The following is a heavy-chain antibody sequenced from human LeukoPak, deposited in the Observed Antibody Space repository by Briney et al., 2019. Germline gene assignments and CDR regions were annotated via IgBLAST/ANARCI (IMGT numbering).Heavy chain of an antibody. CDR2: IYTSGST. J-gene: IGHJ4*02. V-gene: IGHV4-4*07. Sequence: SETLSLTCTVSGGSISSYYWSWIRQPAGKGLEWIGRIYTSGSTNYNPSLKSRVTMSVDTSKNQFSLKLSSVTAADTAVYYCARSWYCGGDCYSGNFDYWGQGTLVTVSS. D-gene: IGHD2-21*02. CDR3: ARSWYCGGDCYSGNFDY. CDR1: GGSISSYY.